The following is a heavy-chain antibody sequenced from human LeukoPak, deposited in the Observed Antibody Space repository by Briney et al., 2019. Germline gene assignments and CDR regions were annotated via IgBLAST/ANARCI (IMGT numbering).Heavy chain of an antibody. CDR1: GFTFSNAW. D-gene: IGHD3-22*01. J-gene: IGHJ5*02. CDR3: TTVRYSSGYYYSGLNWFDP. V-gene: IGHV3-15*01. Sequence: GGSLRLSCAASGFTFSNAWMSWVRQAPGKGLEWVGRIKSKTDGGTTDYAAPVKGRFTISRDDSKNTLYLQMNSLKTEATAVYYCTTVRYSSGYYYSGLNWFDPWGQGTLVTVSS. CDR2: IKSKTDGGTT.